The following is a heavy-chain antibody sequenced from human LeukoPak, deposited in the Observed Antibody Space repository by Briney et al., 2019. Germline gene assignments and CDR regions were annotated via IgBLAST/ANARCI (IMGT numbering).Heavy chain of an antibody. CDR3: ARQQWLSYYFDY. D-gene: IGHD6-19*01. V-gene: IGHV3-48*02. J-gene: IGHJ4*02. Sequence: GSLRLSCAASGFTFSSYSMNWVRQAPGKGLEWVSCISSSSSTIYYADSVKGRFTISRDNAKNSLYLQMNSLRDEDTAVYYCARQQWLSYYFDYWGQGTLVTVSS. CDR1: GFTFSSYS. CDR2: ISSSSSTI.